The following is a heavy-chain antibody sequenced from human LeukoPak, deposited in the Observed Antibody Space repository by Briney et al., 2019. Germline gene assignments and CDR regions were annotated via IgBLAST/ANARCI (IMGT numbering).Heavy chain of an antibody. CDR2: ISDSSSTI. CDR3: ARGDEVVAADYYYYMDV. D-gene: IGHD2-15*01. J-gene: IGHJ6*03. CDR1: GFVFSRYE. V-gene: IGHV3-48*03. Sequence: GGSLRLSCAASGFVFSRYEMNWVRQAPGKGLEWVSYISDSSSTIYYGDSVKGRFTISRDNAKNSLYLQMNSLRAEDTAVYYCARGDEVVAADYYYYMDVWGKGTTVAISS.